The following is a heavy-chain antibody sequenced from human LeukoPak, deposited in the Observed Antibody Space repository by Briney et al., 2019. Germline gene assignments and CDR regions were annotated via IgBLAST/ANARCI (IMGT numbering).Heavy chain of an antibody. V-gene: IGHV3-21*01. CDR3: ARDKSSGALGY. CDR1: GFIFSTYN. CDR2: VSSSSNYI. D-gene: IGHD3-22*01. Sequence: GGSLRLSCAASGFIFSTYNMNWVRQSPGKGLEWISSVSSSSNYIYYIDSVKGRFTISRDNAKNSLYLQMNSLRAEDTAVYYCARDKSSGALGYWGQGTLVTVSS. J-gene: IGHJ4*02.